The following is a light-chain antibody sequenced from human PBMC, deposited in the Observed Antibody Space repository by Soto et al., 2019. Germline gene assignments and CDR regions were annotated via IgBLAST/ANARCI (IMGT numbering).Light chain of an antibody. V-gene: IGKV3-15*01. CDR2: GTS. CDR1: QSVSSN. CDR3: QQYNNFWT. J-gene: IGKJ1*01. Sequence: EIVMTQSPATLSVSPGEPATLSCRASQSVSSNLAWYQQKPGQAPRLLIYGTSTRATDIPARFSGSGSGTEFTLTISSLQSEDFAVYYCQQYNNFWTFGQGTKVEIQ.